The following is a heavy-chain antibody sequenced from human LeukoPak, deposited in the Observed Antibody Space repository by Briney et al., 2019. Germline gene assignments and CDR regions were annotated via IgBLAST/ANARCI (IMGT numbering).Heavy chain of an antibody. V-gene: IGHV3-23*01. CDR1: GFTFNNAW. CDR3: AKDQWHSSSLAGFDY. CDR2: ISGSGGST. D-gene: IGHD6-13*01. Sequence: PGESLRLSCAASGFTFNNAWMSWVRQAPGKGLEWVSAISGSGGSTYYADSVKGRFTISRDNSKNTLYLQMNSLRAEDTAVYYCAKDQWHSSSLAGFDYWGQGALVTVSS. J-gene: IGHJ4*02.